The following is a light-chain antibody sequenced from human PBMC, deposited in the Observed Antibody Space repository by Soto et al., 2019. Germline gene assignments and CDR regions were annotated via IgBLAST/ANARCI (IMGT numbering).Light chain of an antibody. V-gene: IGKV1-13*02. CDR1: QDISNY. CDR3: QQYNGYSRT. CDR2: DAS. J-gene: IGKJ1*01. Sequence: IQMTQSPSSLSASVGDTVTITCRASQDISNYLAWFQQNPGEAPKLLIYDASSLESGVPSRFSGSGSGTEFALTISSLQPDDFATYYCQQYNGYSRTFGQGTKVELK.